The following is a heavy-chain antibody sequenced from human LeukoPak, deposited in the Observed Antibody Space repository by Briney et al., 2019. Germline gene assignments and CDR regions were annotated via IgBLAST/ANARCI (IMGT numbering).Heavy chain of an antibody. D-gene: IGHD6-13*01. CDR2: INWNGGST. Sequence: PGGSPRLSCAASGFTFDDYGMSWVRQARGKGLEWVSGINWNGGSTGYADSVKGRFTISRDNAKNSLYLQMNSLRAEDTALYYCASWQLGNWFDPWGQGTLVTVSS. CDR1: GFTFDDYG. V-gene: IGHV3-20*04. J-gene: IGHJ5*02. CDR3: ASWQLGNWFDP.